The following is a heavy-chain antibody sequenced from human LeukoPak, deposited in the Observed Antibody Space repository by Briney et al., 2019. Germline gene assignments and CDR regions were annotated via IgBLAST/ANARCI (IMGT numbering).Heavy chain of an antibody. CDR1: GFTFSSSW. CDR2: INSDGTST. J-gene: IGHJ4*02. Sequence: GGSLRLSCAASGFTFSSSWMYWVRQAPGKGLAWVSRINSDGTSTTYADSVKGRFTISRDNAKNTLYLQMNTLRAEDTAVYYCAGAGGGNAHFDYWGQGTLVTVSS. D-gene: IGHD2-15*01. CDR3: AGAGGGNAHFDY. V-gene: IGHV3-74*01.